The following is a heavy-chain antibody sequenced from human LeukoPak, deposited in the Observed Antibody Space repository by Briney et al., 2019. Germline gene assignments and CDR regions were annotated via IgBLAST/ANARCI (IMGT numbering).Heavy chain of an antibody. CDR2: INWNSDSI. D-gene: IGHD5-12*01. CDR3: VTNGGGDSGYGNFDY. CDR1: GFTFDDYA. V-gene: IGHV3-9*01. J-gene: IGHJ4*02. Sequence: GGSLRLSCAVSGFTFDDYAMHWVRQVPGRGLEWVSGINWNSDSIGYAVRGRFTISRDNAKNSLYLQMNSLRVEDTALYYCVTNGGGDSGYGNFDYWGQGTLVTVSS.